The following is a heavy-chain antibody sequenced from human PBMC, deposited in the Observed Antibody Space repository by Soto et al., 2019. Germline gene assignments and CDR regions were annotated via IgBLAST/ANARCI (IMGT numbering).Heavy chain of an antibody. CDR3: VRGSGKYYYGMDV. D-gene: IGHD3-10*01. V-gene: IGHV4-39*01. Sequence: QLQLQESGPGLVKPSETLSLTCTVSGGSISSSSYYWGWIRQPPGKGLEWIGSIYYSGSTYYNPSLTSRVTMSVDTSKSQFSLKLSSVTAADTAVYYCVRGSGKYYYGMDVWGQGTTVTVSS. CDR1: GGSISSSSYY. J-gene: IGHJ6*02. CDR2: IYYSGST.